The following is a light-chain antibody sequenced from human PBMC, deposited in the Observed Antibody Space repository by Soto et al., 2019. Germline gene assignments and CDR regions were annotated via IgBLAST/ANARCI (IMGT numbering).Light chain of an antibody. CDR1: SSDIGAYNY. CDR3: SSYTTSSTLE. J-gene: IGLJ2*01. Sequence: QSALTQPASVSGSPGQSITISCTGTSSDIGAYNYVSWYQQHPGKTPKLMIYGVTNRPSGVSNCFSGSKSGSTASLTISGLQAEDEDDYYCSSYTTSSTLEFGGGTKLTVL. CDR2: GVT. V-gene: IGLV2-14*01.